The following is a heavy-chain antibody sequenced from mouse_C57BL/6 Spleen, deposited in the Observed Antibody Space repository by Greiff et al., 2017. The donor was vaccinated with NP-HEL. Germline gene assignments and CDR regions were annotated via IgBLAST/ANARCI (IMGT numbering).Heavy chain of an antibody. CDR3: AKRGGTYAMDY. V-gene: IGHV2-5*01. D-gene: IGHD2-14*01. Sequence: VKLMESGPGLVQPSQSLSITCTVSGFSLTSYGVHWVRQSPGKGLEWLGVIRRGGSTDYNAAFMFRLSITKDNSKSPVFFKMNSLRADDAAIYYCAKRGGTYAMDYWGQGTSVTVSS. CDR2: IRRGGST. CDR1: GFSLTSYG. J-gene: IGHJ4*01.